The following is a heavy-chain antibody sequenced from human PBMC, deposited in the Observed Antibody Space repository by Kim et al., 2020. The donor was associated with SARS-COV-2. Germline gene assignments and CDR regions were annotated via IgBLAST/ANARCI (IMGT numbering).Heavy chain of an antibody. V-gene: IGHV3-23*03. J-gene: IGHJ4*02. CDR2: IYSRGTGI. D-gene: IGHD6-19*01. Sequence: GGSLRLSCAASGFTFSSYAMSWVRQAPGKGLEWVSVIYSRGTGIYYADSAKGRFTISRDNSRNTLSLQMNSLRGEDTAVYYCAKAGGWWPDRGGYFDHWGQGILVTVSS. CDR1: GFTFSSYA. CDR3: AKAGGWWPDRGGYFDH.